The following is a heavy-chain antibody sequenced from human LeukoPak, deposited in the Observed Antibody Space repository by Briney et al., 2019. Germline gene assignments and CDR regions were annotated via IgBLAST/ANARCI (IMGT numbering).Heavy chain of an antibody. CDR1: GGSISSYY. J-gene: IGHJ4*02. CDR3: ASGQLVLDFDY. Sequence: KASETLSLTCTVSGGSISSYYWSWIRQPPGKGLEWIGYIYYSGGTNYNPSLKSRVTISVDTSKNQFSLKLSSVTAADTAVYYCASGQLVLDFDYWGQGTLVTVSS. V-gene: IGHV4-59*01. D-gene: IGHD6-13*01. CDR2: IYYSGGT.